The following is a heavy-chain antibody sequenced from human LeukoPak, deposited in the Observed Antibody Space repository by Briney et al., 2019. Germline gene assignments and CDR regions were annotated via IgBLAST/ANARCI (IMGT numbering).Heavy chain of an antibody. D-gene: IGHD1-26*01. CDR3: LSGSYSFPSGN. Sequence: GGSLRLSCASSGFTFSDYYMSWIRQAPGKGLEWVSYISSSGSTIYYADSVKGRFTISRDNAKNSLYLQMNSLRAEDTAVYYCLSGSYSFPSGNWGQGTLVTAYS. CDR1: GFTFSDYY. J-gene: IGHJ4*02. CDR2: ISSSGSTI. V-gene: IGHV3-11*04.